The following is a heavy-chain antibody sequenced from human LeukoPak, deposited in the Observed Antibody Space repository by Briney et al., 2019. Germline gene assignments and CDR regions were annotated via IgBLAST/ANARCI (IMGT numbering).Heavy chain of an antibody. CDR2: IRGNGGT. CDR3: AKASWVSSTDAVR. Sequence: GGSLRLSCAASGLSFSSFAMSWVRQGPARGLEWVSSIRGNGGTFYADSVKGRFTLSSGSSRNTVYFQLNNLRVEDTAIYYCAKASWVSSTDAVRWGQGTLVTVSS. D-gene: IGHD3-16*01. CDR1: GLSFSSFA. J-gene: IGHJ4*02. V-gene: IGHV3-23*01.